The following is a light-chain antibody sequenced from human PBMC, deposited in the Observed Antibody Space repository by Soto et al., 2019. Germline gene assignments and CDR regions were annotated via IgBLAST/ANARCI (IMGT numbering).Light chain of an antibody. CDR2: RNN. V-gene: IGLV1-47*01. Sequence: QSVLTQPPSASGTPGQRVTLSCSGSSSNIGSNFVYWYQQFPGTAPKLLIYRNNQRPSGVPDRFSGSKSGTSASLAISGLPSDDEADYYCAAWDDSLSGWVFGGGTKVTVL. CDR1: SSNIGSNF. J-gene: IGLJ3*02. CDR3: AAWDDSLSGWV.